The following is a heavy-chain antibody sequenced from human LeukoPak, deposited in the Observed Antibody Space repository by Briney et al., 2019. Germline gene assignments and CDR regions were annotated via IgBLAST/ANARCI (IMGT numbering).Heavy chain of an antibody. CDR1: GFTFSSYS. V-gene: IGHV3-21*01. D-gene: IGHD4-17*01. Sequence: PGGSLRLSCAASGFTFSSYSMNWVRQAPGKGLEWVSSISSSSSYIYYADSVKGRFTISRDNAKNSLYLQMNSLRAEDTAVYYCAREAGTVTTFYYYMDVWGKGTTVTISS. CDR2: ISSSSSYI. J-gene: IGHJ6*03. CDR3: AREAGTVTTFYYYMDV.